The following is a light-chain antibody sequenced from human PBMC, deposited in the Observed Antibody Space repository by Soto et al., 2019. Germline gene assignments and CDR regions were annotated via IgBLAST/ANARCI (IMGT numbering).Light chain of an antibody. CDR1: QSVSTNY. Sequence: EIVLTQSPGTLSLSPGERATLSCRASQSVSTNYLAWYQRKPGQAPRLLIYGASSRATDIPDRFSGSGSATDFTLTITRLEPEDFAVYYGQQYGSSPPTFGQGTKVEIK. CDR2: GAS. J-gene: IGKJ1*01. V-gene: IGKV3-20*01. CDR3: QQYGSSPPT.